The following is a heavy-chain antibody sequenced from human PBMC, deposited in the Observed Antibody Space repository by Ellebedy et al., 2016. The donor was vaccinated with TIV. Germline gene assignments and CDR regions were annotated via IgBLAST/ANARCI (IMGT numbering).Heavy chain of an antibody. D-gene: IGHD3-10*01. CDR2: LNVVNAKT. V-gene: IGHV1-3*01. CDR1: GYTFPRYA. J-gene: IGHJ4*02. Sequence: AASVNVSCKTSGYTFPRYAIHWVRPAPGQRLEWMGWLNVVNAKTKFSEKFQGRVTITGDTPASTAYMELSSLTSEDTAVYYCARGSAEGRAFDYWGQGTLVTVSS. CDR3: ARGSAEGRAFDY.